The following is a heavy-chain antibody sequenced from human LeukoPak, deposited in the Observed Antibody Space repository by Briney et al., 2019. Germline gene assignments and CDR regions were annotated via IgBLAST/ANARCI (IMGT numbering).Heavy chain of an antibody. CDR3: ASLRVAGTRYFDY. CDR2: INPNHGDT. V-gene: IGHV1-2*02. CDR1: GYTFTGYY. D-gene: IGHD6-19*01. J-gene: IGHJ4*02. Sequence: GASVKVSCKASGYTFTGYYMHWVRQAPGQGLEWMGWINPNHGDTNYAQKFQDRVSMTRDTSISTAYTHLSRLRSADTAVYYCASLRVAGTRYFDYWGQGTLVTVPS.